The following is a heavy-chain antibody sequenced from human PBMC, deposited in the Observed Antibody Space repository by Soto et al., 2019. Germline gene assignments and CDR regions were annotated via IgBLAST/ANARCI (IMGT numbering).Heavy chain of an antibody. Sequence: GGSLRLSCAASGFTFSSYGMHWVRQAPGKGLEWVAVISYDGSNKYYADSVKGRFTISRDNSKNTLYLQMNSLRAEDTAVYYCGKNRGRGYSYGYLDYWGQGTLVTVSS. D-gene: IGHD5-18*01. V-gene: IGHV3-30*18. CDR1: GFTFSSYG. CDR3: GKNRGRGYSYGYLDY. CDR2: ISYDGSNK. J-gene: IGHJ4*02.